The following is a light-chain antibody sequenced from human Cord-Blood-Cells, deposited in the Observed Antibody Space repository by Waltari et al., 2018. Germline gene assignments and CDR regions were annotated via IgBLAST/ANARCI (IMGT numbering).Light chain of an antibody. CDR2: LGS. CDR1: QSLLHSNGYNY. V-gene: IGKV2-28*01. J-gene: IGKJ1*01. CDR3: MQALQTPWT. Sequence: DIVMTQSPLSLPVTPGEPASLSCSSSQSLLHSNGYNYLDWYLQKPGQSQQLLIYLGSNRASGVPDRFSGRGSGTDFTLKISRVEAEDVGVYYCMQALQTPWTFGQGTKVEIK.